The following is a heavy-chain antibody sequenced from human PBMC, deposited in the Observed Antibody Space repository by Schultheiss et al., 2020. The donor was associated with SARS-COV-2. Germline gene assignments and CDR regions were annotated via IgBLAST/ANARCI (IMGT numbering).Heavy chain of an antibody. CDR3: ARWGVGDQESFDY. CDR2: INPNSGGT. V-gene: IGHV1-2*02. CDR1: GYTFTGYY. D-gene: IGHD4-17*01. Sequence: GESLKISCKASGYTFTGYYMHWVRQAPGQGLEWMGWINPNSGGTNYAQKFQGRVTMTRDTSISTAYMELSRLRSDDTAVYYCARWGVGDQESFDYWGQGTLVTVSS. J-gene: IGHJ4*02.